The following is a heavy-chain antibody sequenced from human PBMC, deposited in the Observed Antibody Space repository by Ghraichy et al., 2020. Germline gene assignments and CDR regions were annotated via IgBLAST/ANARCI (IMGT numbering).Heavy chain of an antibody. CDR1: GYTFTSYG. CDR2: ISAYNGNT. CDR3: ARDCVRPHRYQLLCGGQGNNWFDP. V-gene: IGHV1-18*01. J-gene: IGHJ5*02. Sequence: ASVKVSCKASGYTFTSYGISWVRQAPGQGLEWMGWISAYNGNTNYAQKLQGRVTMTTDTSTSTAYMELRSLRSDDTAVYYCARDCVRPHRYQLLCGGQGNNWFDPWGQGTLVTVSS. D-gene: IGHD2-2*01.